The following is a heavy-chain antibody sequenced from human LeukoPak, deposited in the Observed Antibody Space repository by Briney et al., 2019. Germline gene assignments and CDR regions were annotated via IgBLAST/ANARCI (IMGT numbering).Heavy chain of an antibody. CDR3: ARDLELVYYDSSGYDY. CDR1: GFTFSNYL. J-gene: IGHJ4*02. Sequence: GGSLRLSCAASGFTFSNYLMDWVRQAPGKGLVWVSRINSDGSSTSYADSVKGRFTISRDNAKNTLYLQMNSLRAEDTAVYYCARDLELVYYDSSGYDYWGQGTLVTVSS. CDR2: INSDGSST. V-gene: IGHV3-74*01. D-gene: IGHD3-22*01.